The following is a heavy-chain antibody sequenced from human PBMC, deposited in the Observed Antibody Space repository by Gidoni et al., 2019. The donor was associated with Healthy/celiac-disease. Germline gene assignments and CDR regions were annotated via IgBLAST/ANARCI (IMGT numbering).Heavy chain of an antibody. CDR2: IWYDGSNK. J-gene: IGHJ4*02. CDR1: GFTFSSYG. Sequence: QVQLVASGGGVIQHGRSLRLSCEGSGFTFSSYGMHWVRKAPGKGREGGAVIWYDGSNKYYADSVKGRFTISRDNSKNTLYLQMNSLIAEDTAVYYCARALAAAGPPYDYWGQGTLVTVSS. V-gene: IGHV3-33*01. D-gene: IGHD6-13*01. CDR3: ARALAAAGPPYDY.